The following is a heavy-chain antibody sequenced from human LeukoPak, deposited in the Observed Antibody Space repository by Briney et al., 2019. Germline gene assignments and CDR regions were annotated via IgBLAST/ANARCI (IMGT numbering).Heavy chain of an antibody. Sequence: PSQTLSLTCTVSGGSISSGSYYWSWIRQPAGKGLEWIGRIYTSGSTNYNPSLKSRVTISVDTSKNQFSLKLSSVTAADTAVYYCARDLAYGSSLRGAFDIWGQGTMVIVSS. CDR3: ARDLAYGSSLRGAFDI. CDR1: GGSISSGSYY. D-gene: IGHD6-13*01. CDR2: IYTSGST. V-gene: IGHV4-61*02. J-gene: IGHJ3*02.